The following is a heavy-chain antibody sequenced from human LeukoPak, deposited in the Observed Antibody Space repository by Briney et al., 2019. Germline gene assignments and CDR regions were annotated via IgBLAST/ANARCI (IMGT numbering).Heavy chain of an antibody. CDR2: IYSCGST. D-gene: IGHD1-26*01. CDR1: GFTVSSNY. J-gene: IGHJ4*02. V-gene: IGHV3-66*03. Sequence: PGGSLRLSCAASGFTVSSNYMSWVRQAPGKGLEWVSVIYSCGSTYYADSVKGRFTISRDNSKNTLYLQMNSLRAEDTAVYYCARDISVGAIKPRSYWGQGTLVTVSS. CDR3: ARDISVGAIKPRSY.